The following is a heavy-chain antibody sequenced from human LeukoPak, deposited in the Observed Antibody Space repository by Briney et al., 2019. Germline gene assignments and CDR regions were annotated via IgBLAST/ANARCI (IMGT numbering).Heavy chain of an antibody. CDR2: VGDDEKV. Sequence: PGGSLRLSCAASGFPFSGNAMSWVRQAPGRGLEWVSGVGDDEKVNYADFVKGRFTISRDNSKKTVYLQMNSLTAEDTAVYYCAKDLSWWVTADYWGQGVLVTVSS. J-gene: IGHJ4*02. CDR1: GFPFSGNA. V-gene: IGHV3-23*01. D-gene: IGHD2-21*02. CDR3: AKDLSWWVTADY.